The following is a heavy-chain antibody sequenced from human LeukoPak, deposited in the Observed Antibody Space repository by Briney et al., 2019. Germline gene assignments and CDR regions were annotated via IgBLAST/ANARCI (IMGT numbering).Heavy chain of an antibody. D-gene: IGHD2-21*02. V-gene: IGHV5-51*01. CDR1: GHTFSISW. J-gene: IGHJ3*01. CDR2: IYVGDSDT. Sequence: PGDSLKISCKGSGHTFSISWIGWVRQKPGEGLEWMGIIYVGDSDTRYNPPFQGQVTISADRSTSTAYLQWSSLKSSDTAIYYCARCGHYDAYRVWGQGTLVSVSS. CDR3: ARCGHYDAYRV.